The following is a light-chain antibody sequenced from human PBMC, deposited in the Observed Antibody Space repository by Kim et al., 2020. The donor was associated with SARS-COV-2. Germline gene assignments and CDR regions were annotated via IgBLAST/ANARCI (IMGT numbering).Light chain of an antibody. J-gene: IGKJ2*01. CDR3: QHRANWPQT. CDR1: QSISDF. CDR2: NAS. Sequence: SLSPGERATRSCRASQSISDFLGWYQQRVGQPPRLLIYNASHRATGIPARFSGSGSGTDFTLTISGLEPEDSAIYYCQHRANWPQTFGQGTKLEI. V-gene: IGKV3-11*01.